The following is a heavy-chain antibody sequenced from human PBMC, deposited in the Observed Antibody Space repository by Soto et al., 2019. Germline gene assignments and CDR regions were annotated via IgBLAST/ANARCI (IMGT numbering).Heavy chain of an antibody. CDR2: MEPSTGRT. J-gene: IGHJ4*02. CDR1: GYSFTSLD. V-gene: IGHV1-8*01. D-gene: IGHD3-10*01. CDR3: ARGVSSGDDY. Sequence: QVQLVQSGAEVREPGASVKVSVKASGYSFTSLDINWVRQTSGQGLEGMGWMEPSTGRTGYAQKFQGRDTMTRDTSINTAYMELTTQTSDDTAFYYCARGVSSGDDYWGQGTLVIVSS.